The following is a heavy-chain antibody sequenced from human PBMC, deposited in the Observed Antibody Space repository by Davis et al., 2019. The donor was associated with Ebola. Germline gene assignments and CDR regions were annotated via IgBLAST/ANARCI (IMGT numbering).Heavy chain of an antibody. CDR3: ARAVGGPSGWFDP. Sequence: SETLSLTCTVSGGSISSSSYYWGWIRQPPGKGLEWIGEINHSGSTNYNPSLKSRVTISVDTSKNQFSLKLSSVTAADTAVYYCARAVGGPSGWFDPWGQGTLVTVSS. CDR2: INHSGST. V-gene: IGHV4-39*07. CDR1: GGSISSSSYY. J-gene: IGHJ5*02. D-gene: IGHD3-16*01.